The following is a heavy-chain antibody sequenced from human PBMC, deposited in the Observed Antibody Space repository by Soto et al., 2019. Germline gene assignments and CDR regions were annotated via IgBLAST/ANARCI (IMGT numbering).Heavy chain of an antibody. CDR1: GGSLRNGGYY. CDR2: IYYSGST. D-gene: IGHD5-12*01. J-gene: IGHJ4*02. V-gene: IGHV4-31*03. CDR3: TRAPIYPDY. Sequence: PSETLSLTCTVPGGSLRNGGYYWSWIRQHPGKGREWIGYIYYSGSTDYNPSLKSRVTRSVDTSKNQCSLTLTSVTAADTAVCYCTRAPIYPDYWGQGTLVTSPQ.